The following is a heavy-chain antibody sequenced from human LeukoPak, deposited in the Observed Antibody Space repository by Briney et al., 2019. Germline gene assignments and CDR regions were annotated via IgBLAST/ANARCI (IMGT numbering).Heavy chain of an antibody. CDR3: ARGFVTDFDY. CDR2: IYYSGST. V-gene: IGHV4-39*07. CDR1: GGSISSSSYY. J-gene: IGHJ4*02. D-gene: IGHD2-21*01. Sequence: PSETLSLTCTVSGGSISSSSYYWGWIRQPPGKGLEWIGSIYYSGSTYYNPSLKSRVTISVDTSKNQFSLKLSSVTAADTAVYYCARGFVTDFDYWGQGTLVTVSS.